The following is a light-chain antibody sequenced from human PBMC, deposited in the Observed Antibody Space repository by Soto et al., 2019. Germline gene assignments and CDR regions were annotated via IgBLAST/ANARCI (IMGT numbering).Light chain of an antibody. CDR3: QQYDSYWT. V-gene: IGKV1-5*01. CDR2: DVS. CDR1: QSIRNF. J-gene: IGKJ1*01. Sequence: DIQMTQSPSTLSASVGDRVTITCRASQSIRNFLAWYQQKPGKAPKVLIYDVSNLEGGVPSLFSGSGSGTEFTLTISSLQPDDLATYFCQQYDSYWTFGPGTKVEI.